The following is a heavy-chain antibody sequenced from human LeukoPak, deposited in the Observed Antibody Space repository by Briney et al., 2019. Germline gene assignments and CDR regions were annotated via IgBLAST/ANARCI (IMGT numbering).Heavy chain of an antibody. CDR1: GFIFSTYG. Sequence: GGSLRLSCAASGFIFSTYGMHWVRQAPGKGLEWVAFIRSDGSDKSYAGSVMGRFTISRDNSKNTLYLQMNTLRAEDTAVYYCEKHDSSSDYWGQGTLVTVSS. CDR2: IRSDGSDK. V-gene: IGHV3-30*02. D-gene: IGHD3-22*01. J-gene: IGHJ4*02. CDR3: EKHDSSSDY.